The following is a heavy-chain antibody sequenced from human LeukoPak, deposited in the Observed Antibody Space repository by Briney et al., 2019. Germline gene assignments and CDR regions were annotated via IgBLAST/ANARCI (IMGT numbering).Heavy chain of an antibody. CDR2: ISSSTSTI. D-gene: IGHD5-12*01. Sequence: GGSLRLSCAASGFTFSSYSMNWVRQAPGKGLEWVSYISSSTSTIYYADSVRGRFTISRDNAKNSLYLQMNSLRDDDTAVYYCARGAFSGNDYWGQGTLVIVSS. CDR3: ARGAFSGNDY. J-gene: IGHJ4*02. CDR1: GFTFSSYS. V-gene: IGHV3-48*02.